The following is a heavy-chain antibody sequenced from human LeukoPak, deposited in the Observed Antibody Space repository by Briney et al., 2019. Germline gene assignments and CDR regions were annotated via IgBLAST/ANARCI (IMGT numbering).Heavy chain of an antibody. Sequence: ASVKVSCKVSGYTLTELSMHWVRQAPGKGLEWMGGFDPEDGETIYAQKFQGRVTMTEDTSTDTAYMELSSLRSEDMAVYYCARGRWTSHTVGYYFDHWGQGTLVTVSS. CDR3: ARGRWTSHTVGYYFDH. V-gene: IGHV1-24*01. CDR1: GYTLTELS. D-gene: IGHD2-8*02. CDR2: FDPEDGET. J-gene: IGHJ4*02.